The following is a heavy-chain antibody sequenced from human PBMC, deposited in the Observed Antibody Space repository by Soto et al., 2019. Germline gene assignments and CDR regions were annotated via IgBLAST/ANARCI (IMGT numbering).Heavy chain of an antibody. CDR2: MNPNTGNT. CDR3: ARGYDYYYGIDV. V-gene: IGHV1-8*01. J-gene: IGHJ6*02. CDR1: GYTFTIYD. Sequence: GASVKFSCKASGYTFTIYDINWVRQATGQGLEWMGWMNPNTGNTGYAQKFQGRVTMTRDTSISTAYMELSSLTSEDTAVYFCARGYDYYYGIDVWGRGTTVTVSS.